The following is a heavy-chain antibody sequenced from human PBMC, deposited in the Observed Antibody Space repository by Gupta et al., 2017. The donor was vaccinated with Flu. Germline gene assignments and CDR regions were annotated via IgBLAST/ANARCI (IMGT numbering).Heavy chain of an antibody. CDR3: ARDGAGDCSGGSCYSWFDP. Sequence: EVQLVESGGVLVQPGGSLRLSCAASGFPFRTYWLHWVRQAPGKGLVWVSGIKSDESSASYADSVKSRFTISRDNAKNTLYLQMNSLRAEDTAVYYCARDGAGDCSGGSCYSWFDPWGQGTLVTVSS. V-gene: IGHV3-74*01. CDR1: GFPFRTYW. CDR2: IKSDESSA. J-gene: IGHJ5*02. D-gene: IGHD2-15*01.